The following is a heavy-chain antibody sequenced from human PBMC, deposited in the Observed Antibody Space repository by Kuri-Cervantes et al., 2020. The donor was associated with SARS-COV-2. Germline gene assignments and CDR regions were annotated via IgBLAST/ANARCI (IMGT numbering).Heavy chain of an antibody. CDR2: IYYSGST. CDR1: GGPISSYY. V-gene: IGHV4-59*05. D-gene: IGHD1-26*01. Sequence: GSLRLSCTVSGGPISSYYWSWIRQPPGKGLEWIGSIYYSGSTYYNPSLKSRVTISVDTSKNQFSLKLSSVTAADTAVYYCARVGARYYFDYWGQGTLVTVSS. CDR3: ARVGARYYFDY. J-gene: IGHJ4*02.